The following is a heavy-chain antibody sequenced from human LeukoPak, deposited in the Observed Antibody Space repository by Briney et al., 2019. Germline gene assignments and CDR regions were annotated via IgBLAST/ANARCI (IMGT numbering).Heavy chain of an antibody. V-gene: IGHV4-59*08. J-gene: IGHJ4*02. CDR1: GGSISSYY. CDR3: ARLHDSSGYYYDYFDY. CDR2: IYYSGST. Sequence: SETLSLTRTVSGGSISSYYWSWIRQPPGKGLEWIGYIYYSGSTNYNPSLKSRVTISVDTSKNQFSLKLSSVTAADTAVYYCARLHDSSGYYYDYFDYWGQGTLVTVSS. D-gene: IGHD3-22*01.